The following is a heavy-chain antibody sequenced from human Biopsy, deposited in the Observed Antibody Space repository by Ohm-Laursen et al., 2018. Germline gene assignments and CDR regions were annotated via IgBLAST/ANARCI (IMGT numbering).Heavy chain of an antibody. CDR3: ARGGEGSGSFAKPPKTWFDP. CDR1: RFTFSRYW. Sequence: SLRLSCSASRFTFSRYWMNWVRQAPGKGLEWVANINQDGSEKYYVDSVKGRFTISRDNAENSLYLEMNSLRTEDTAVYYCARGGEGSGSFAKPPKTWFDPWGQGTLVTVSS. V-gene: IGHV3-7*01. CDR2: INQDGSEK. D-gene: IGHD3-10*01. J-gene: IGHJ5*02.